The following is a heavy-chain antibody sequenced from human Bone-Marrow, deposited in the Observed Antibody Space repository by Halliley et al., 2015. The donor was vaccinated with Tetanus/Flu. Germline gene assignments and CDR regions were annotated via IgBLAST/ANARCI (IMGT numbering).Heavy chain of an antibody. Sequence: TLSLTCTVSGASITAHYWGWIRQPPGKGLEWIASIYRSGNTYYNPSLKSRVTMSVDTSKNQFSLRLSPVTAADTAVYYCVRVYGDYMFDYWGQGTQVTVSS. J-gene: IGHJ4*02. V-gene: IGHV4-38-2*02. CDR2: IYRSGNT. CDR1: GASITAHY. CDR3: VRVYGDYMFDY. D-gene: IGHD4-17*01.